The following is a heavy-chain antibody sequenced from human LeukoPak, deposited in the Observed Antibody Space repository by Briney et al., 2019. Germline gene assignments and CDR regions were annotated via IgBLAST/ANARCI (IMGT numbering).Heavy chain of an antibody. J-gene: IGHJ6*02. CDR1: GFTFSSYA. V-gene: IGHV3-23*01. D-gene: IGHD2-2*01. CDR2: ISGSGGST. CDR3: AKANIVVVPAAMSGGYYGMDV. Sequence: GGSLRLSCAASGFTFSSYAMSWVRQAPGKGLEWVSAISGSGGSTYYADSVKGRFTISRDNSKNTLYLQMNSLRAEDTAVYYCAKANIVVVPAAMSGGYYGMDVWGQGTTVTVSS.